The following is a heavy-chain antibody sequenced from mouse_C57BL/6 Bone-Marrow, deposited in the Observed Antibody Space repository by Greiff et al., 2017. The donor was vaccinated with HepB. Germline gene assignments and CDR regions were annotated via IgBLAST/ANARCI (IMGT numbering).Heavy chain of an antibody. CDR2: ISNGGGST. D-gene: IGHD1-3*01. CDR3: ARQAPWFAY. J-gene: IGHJ3*01. Sequence: EVKLVESGGGLVQPGGSLKLSCAASGFTFSDYYMYWVRQTPEKRLEWVAYISNGGGSTYYPDTVKGRFTISRDNAKNTLYLQMSRLKSEDTAMYYCARQAPWFAYWGQGTLVTVSA. CDR1: GFTFSDYY. V-gene: IGHV5-12*01.